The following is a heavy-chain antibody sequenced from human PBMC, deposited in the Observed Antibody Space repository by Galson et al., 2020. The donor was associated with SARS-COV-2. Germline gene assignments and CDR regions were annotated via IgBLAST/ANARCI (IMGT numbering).Heavy chain of an antibody. CDR2: ISYDGSNK. Sequence: GESLKISCAASGFTFSSYAMHWVRQAPGKGLEWVAVISYDGSNKYYADSVKGRFTISRDNSKNTLYLQMNSLRAEDTAVYYCARDYQVGATDIDYWGQGTLVTVSS. J-gene: IGHJ4*02. V-gene: IGHV3-30*04. CDR3: ARDYQVGATDIDY. CDR1: GFTFSSYA. D-gene: IGHD1-26*01.